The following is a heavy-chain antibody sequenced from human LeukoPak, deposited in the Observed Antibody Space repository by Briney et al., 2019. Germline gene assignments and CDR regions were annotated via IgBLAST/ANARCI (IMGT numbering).Heavy chain of an antibody. J-gene: IGHJ4*02. V-gene: IGHV1-69*13. CDR3: ARPDPTPYSSSSLGY. Sequence: GASVKVSCKASGYTFTSYDINWVRQATGQGLEWMGGIIPIFGTANYAQKFQGRVTITADESTSTAYMELSSLRSEDTAVYYCARPDPTPYSSSSLGYWGQGTLVTVSS. CDR1: GYTFTSYD. CDR2: IIPIFGTA. D-gene: IGHD6-6*01.